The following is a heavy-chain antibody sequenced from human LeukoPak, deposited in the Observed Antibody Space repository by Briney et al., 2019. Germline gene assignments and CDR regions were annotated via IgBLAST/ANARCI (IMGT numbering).Heavy chain of an antibody. D-gene: IGHD4-17*01. Sequence: GGSLRLSCAASGFTFDDYAMHWVRQAPGKGLEWVSGISWNSGSIGYADSVKGRFTISRDNAKNSLYLQMNSLRTEDTAVYYCTADWPGEYYPTDYWGQGTLVTVSS. J-gene: IGHJ4*02. CDR1: GFTFDDYA. V-gene: IGHV3-9*01. CDR3: TADWPGEYYPTDY. CDR2: ISWNSGSI.